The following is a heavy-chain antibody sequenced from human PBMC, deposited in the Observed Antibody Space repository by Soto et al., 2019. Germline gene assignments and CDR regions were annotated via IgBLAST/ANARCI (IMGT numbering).Heavy chain of an antibody. J-gene: IGHJ6*03. CDR2: ISYDGSNK. D-gene: IGHD3-10*01. CDR3: AKGEDGITSYMDV. CDR1: GFTFSSYG. Sequence: LRLSCAASGFTFSSYGMHWVRQAPGKGLEWVAVISYDGSNKYYADSVKGRFTISRDNSKNTLYLQMNSLRAEDTAVYYCAKGEDGITSYMDVWGKGTTVTVS. V-gene: IGHV3-30*18.